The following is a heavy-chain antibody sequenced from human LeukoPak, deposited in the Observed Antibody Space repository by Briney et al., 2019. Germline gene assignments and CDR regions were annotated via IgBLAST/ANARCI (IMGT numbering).Heavy chain of an antibody. Sequence: SETLSLTCTVSGGSISSGGYYWSWIRQHPGKGLEWIGYIYYSGSAYYNPSLKSRVTISVDTSKNQFFLKLNSVTAADTAVYYCARGPKYYSGHDLSFRHYFDYWGQGTLVSVSS. V-gene: IGHV4-31*03. CDR2: IYYSGSA. CDR3: ARGPKYYSGHDLSFRHYFDY. CDR1: GGSISSGGYY. J-gene: IGHJ4*02. D-gene: IGHD5-12*01.